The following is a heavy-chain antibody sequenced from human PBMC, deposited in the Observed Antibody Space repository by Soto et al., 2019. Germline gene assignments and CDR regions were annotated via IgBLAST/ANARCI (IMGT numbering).Heavy chain of an antibody. CDR2: FDPEDGET. Sequence: ASVKVSCKVSGYTLTELSMHWVRQAPGKGLEWMGGFDPEDGETIYAQKFQGRVTMTEDTSTDTAYMELGSLRSEDTAVYYCATKLGKYYDFWSGPTGPFDYWGQGTLVTVSS. J-gene: IGHJ4*02. CDR1: GYTLTELS. V-gene: IGHV1-24*01. D-gene: IGHD3-3*01. CDR3: ATKLGKYYDFWSGPTGPFDY.